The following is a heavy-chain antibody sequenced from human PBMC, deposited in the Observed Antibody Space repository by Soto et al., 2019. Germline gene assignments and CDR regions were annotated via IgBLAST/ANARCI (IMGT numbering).Heavy chain of an antibody. CDR2: IWYDGSNK. V-gene: IGHV3-33*01. CDR3: AREYYYDSSGPTTFDY. CDR1: GFTFSSYG. J-gene: IGHJ4*02. Sequence: GGSLRLSCAASGFTFSSYGMHWVRQAPGKGLEWVAVIWYDGSNKYYADSVKGRFTISRDNSKNTLYLQMNSLRAEDTAVYYCAREYYYDSSGPTTFDYWGQGTLVTVSS. D-gene: IGHD3-22*01.